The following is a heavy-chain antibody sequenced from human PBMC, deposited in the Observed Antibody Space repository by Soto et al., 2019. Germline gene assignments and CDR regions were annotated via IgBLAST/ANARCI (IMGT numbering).Heavy chain of an antibody. Sequence: EVQLVESGGGLIQPGGSLRLSCAASGFTFGSYTMSWVRQAPGKGLQWVSYISDGGHNTYSADSVKGRFTISRDDLKGTLYLQMNSLRGEDSALYYCVREYYVSGVLWGQGTLVTVSS. V-gene: IGHV3-23*04. D-gene: IGHD3-10*02. CDR1: GFTFGSYT. CDR3: VREYYVSGVL. CDR2: ISDGGHNT. J-gene: IGHJ4*02.